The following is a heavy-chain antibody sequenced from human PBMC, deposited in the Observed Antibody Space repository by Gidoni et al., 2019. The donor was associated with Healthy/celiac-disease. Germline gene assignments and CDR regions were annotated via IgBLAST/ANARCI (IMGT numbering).Heavy chain of an antibody. D-gene: IGHD6-19*01. V-gene: IGHV1-69*01. Sequence: QVQLVQSGAEVKKPGSSVKVSCKASGGTFSSYAISWVRQAPGQGLGWMGGISPIVGTANYAQKFQGRVTITADESTSTAYMELSSLRSEDTAVYDCARGPRAVAASDYWGQGTLVTVSS. CDR3: ARGPRAVAASDY. CDR2: ISPIVGTA. CDR1: GGTFSSYA. J-gene: IGHJ4*02.